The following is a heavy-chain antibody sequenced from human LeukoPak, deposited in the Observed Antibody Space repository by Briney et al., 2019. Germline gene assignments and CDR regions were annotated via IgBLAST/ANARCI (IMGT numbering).Heavy chain of an antibody. CDR2: INPSGGST. Sequence: ASVKVSCKASGYTFTSYYMHWVRQAPGQGLEWMGIINPSGGSTSYAQKFQGRVTITADKSTSTAYMELSSLRSEDTAVYYCGGNYYDFWSGSPHAFDIWGQGTMVTVSS. CDR3: GGNYYDFWSGSPHAFDI. J-gene: IGHJ3*02. V-gene: IGHV1-46*01. CDR1: GYTFTSYY. D-gene: IGHD3-3*01.